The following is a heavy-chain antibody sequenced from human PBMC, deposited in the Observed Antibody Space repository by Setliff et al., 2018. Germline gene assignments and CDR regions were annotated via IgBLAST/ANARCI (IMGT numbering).Heavy chain of an antibody. V-gene: IGHV4-59*12. D-gene: IGHD4-17*01. Sequence: SETLSLTCTVSGGSISSYYWSWIRQPAGKGLEWIGHIYYSGSTYYNPSLKSRVTISVDTSKNQFSLKLNSVTAADTAVYYCATPDYGGNSWSFDYWGQGTLVTVSS. CDR1: GGSISSYY. CDR2: IYYSGST. CDR3: ATPDYGGNSWSFDY. J-gene: IGHJ4*02.